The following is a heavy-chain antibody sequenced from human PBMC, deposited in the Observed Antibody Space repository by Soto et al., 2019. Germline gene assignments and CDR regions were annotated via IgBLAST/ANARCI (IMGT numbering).Heavy chain of an antibody. Sequence: PGGSLRLSCAASGFTVSNYDMSWFRQAPGKGLEWVSIIYAGGTTYYTDSVKGRFTISRDNSKNTLYLQMNSLRAEDTAVYYCAKGGIYDFWSGRSWFDPWGQGTLVTVSS. CDR1: GFTVSNYD. D-gene: IGHD3-3*01. CDR3: AKGGIYDFWSGRSWFDP. J-gene: IGHJ5*02. V-gene: IGHV3-66*02. CDR2: IYAGGTT.